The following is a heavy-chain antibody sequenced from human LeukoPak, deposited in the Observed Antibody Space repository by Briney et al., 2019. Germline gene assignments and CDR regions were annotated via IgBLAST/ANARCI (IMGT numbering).Heavy chain of an antibody. D-gene: IGHD6-25*01. CDR3: ARDRDSGFDY. J-gene: IGHJ4*02. V-gene: IGHV4-30-2*01. CDR2: IYHSGST. Sequence: PSETLSLTCTVSGGSISSGGYYWSWIRQPPGKGLEWIGYIYHSGSTYYNPSLKSRVTISVDRSKNQFSLKLSSVTAADTAVYYCARDRDSGFDYWGQGTLVTASS. CDR1: GGSISSGGYY.